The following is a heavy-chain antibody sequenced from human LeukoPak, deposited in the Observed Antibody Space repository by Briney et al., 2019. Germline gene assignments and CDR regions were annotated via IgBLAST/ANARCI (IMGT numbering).Heavy chain of an antibody. J-gene: IGHJ3*02. D-gene: IGHD3-22*01. CDR2: INSDGSST. CDR3: ASSLVGDGRGYDAFDI. V-gene: IGHV3-74*01. CDR1: EFTFSRYW. Sequence: PGGSLRLSCAASEFTFSRYWMQWVRQAPGKGLVWVSRINSDGSSTNYADSVKGRFTISRDNPKNTLYLQMNSLRVEDTAVYYCASSLVGDGRGYDAFDIWGQGTMVTVSS.